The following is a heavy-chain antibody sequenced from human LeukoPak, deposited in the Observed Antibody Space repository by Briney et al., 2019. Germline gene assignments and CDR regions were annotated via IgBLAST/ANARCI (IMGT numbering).Heavy chain of an antibody. Sequence: GGSLRLSCAASGFTFSDFYMSWIRQAPGKGLEWVSYISSSGNTKYYADSVKGRFTMSRDNAKNSLYLQMDSLRVEDTAVYYCAKDRLRYSGSYRDYWGQGTLVTVSS. V-gene: IGHV3-11*01. CDR2: ISSSGNTK. CDR1: GFTFSDFY. D-gene: IGHD1-26*01. J-gene: IGHJ4*02. CDR3: AKDRLRYSGSYRDY.